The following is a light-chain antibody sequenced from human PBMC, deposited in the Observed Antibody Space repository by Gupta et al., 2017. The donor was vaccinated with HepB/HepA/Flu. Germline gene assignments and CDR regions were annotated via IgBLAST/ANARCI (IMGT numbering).Light chain of an antibody. J-gene: IGLJ1*01. Sequence: SSELTQDPTMSVALGQTVRITCQGDSLRNYYASWYQQKPGQAPVVVIYGENNRPSGIPDRLSGYRAGDTASWTITGAQAEDEADYAGSSRDSNSKHGGFGTGTKVPVL. CDR3: SSRDSNSKHGG. CDR2: GEN. CDR1: SLRNYY. V-gene: IGLV3-19*01.